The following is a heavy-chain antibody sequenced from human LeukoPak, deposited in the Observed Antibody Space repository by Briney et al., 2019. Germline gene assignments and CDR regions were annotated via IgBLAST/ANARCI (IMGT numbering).Heavy chain of an antibody. CDR2: INYSGST. CDR1: GGXINSYY. V-gene: IGHV4-59*01. J-gene: IGHJ3*02. Sequence: SETLSLTCSVSGGXINSYYWSWIRQPPGKGLEWIAYINYSGSTKYNPSLKSRVTISLGTSKKYFSLKLSSVTAADTAVYYCARYSYYDPAFDIWGQGTMVTVSS. D-gene: IGHD5-12*01. CDR3: ARYSYYDPAFDI.